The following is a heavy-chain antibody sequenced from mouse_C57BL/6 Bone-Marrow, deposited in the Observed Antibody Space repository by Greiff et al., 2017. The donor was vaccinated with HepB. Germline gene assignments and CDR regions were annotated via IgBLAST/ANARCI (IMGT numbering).Heavy chain of an antibody. J-gene: IGHJ2*01. V-gene: IGHV3-6*01. CDR1: GYSITSGYY. CDR2: ISYDGSN. CDR3: ARRRYSFDY. Sequence: VQLQESGPGLVKPSQSLSLTCSVTGYSITSGYYWNWIRQFPGNKLEWMGYISYDGSNNYNPSLKNRITITRDTSKNQFFLKLNSVTTEDTATYYCARRRYSFDYWGQGTTLTVSS.